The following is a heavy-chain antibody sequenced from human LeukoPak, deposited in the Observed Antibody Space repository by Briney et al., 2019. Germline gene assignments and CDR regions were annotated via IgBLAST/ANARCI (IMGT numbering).Heavy chain of an antibody. CDR3: ARGEGGYNYAF. V-gene: IGHV5-51*01. CDR2: INPVDSDT. CDR1: GYSFTSYW. D-gene: IGHD5-24*01. J-gene: IGHJ4*02. Sequence: GESLKISCKTSGYSFTSYWIAWVRQIPGKGLEWVGIINPVDSDTRYSLSLQGQVTISADRSISTGYLQWSSLKASDTAIYYCARGEGGYNYAFWGQGTLVSVSS.